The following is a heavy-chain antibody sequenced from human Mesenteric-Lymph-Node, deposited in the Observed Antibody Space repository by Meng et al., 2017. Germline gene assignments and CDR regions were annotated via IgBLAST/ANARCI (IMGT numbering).Heavy chain of an antibody. V-gene: IGHV3-21*01. Sequence: GGSLRLSCAASGFTFSSYSMNWVRQAPGKGLEWVSSISSSSSYIYYADSVKGRFTISRDNAKNSLYLQMNSLRAEDTAVYYCARAQTTVVTPDSDYWGQGTLVTVSS. CDR1: GFTFSSYS. CDR2: ISSSSSYI. D-gene: IGHD4-23*01. CDR3: ARAQTTVVTPDSDY. J-gene: IGHJ4*02.